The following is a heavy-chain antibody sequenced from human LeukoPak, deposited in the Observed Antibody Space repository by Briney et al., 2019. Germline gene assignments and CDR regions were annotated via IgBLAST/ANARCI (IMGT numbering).Heavy chain of an antibody. CDR2: INHSGST. CDR3: ASKTRDYFDY. V-gene: IGHV4-34*01. Sequence: SETLSLTCAVYGGSLSGYYWSWISQPPGKGLEWIGEINHSGSTNYNPSLKSRVTISVDTSKNQFSLKLSSVTAADTAVYYCASKTRDYFDYWGHGTLVTVSS. CDR1: GGSLSGYY. J-gene: IGHJ4*01.